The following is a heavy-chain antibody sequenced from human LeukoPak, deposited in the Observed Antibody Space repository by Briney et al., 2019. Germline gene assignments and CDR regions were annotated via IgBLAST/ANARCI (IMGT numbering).Heavy chain of an antibody. CDR3: ARAGIRELLQAFDI. J-gene: IGHJ3*02. Sequence: GGSLRLSCAASGFTFSSYSMNWVRQAPGKGLEWVSSISSSSSYIYYGDSVKGRFTISRDNAKNSLYLQMNSLRAEDTAVYYCARAGIRELLQAFDIWGQGTMVTVSS. CDR2: ISSSSSYI. V-gene: IGHV3-21*01. D-gene: IGHD1-26*01. CDR1: GFTFSSYS.